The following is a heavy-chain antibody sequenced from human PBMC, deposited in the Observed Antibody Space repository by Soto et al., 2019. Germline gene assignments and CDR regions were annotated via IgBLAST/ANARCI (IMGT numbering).Heavy chain of an antibody. Sequence: SETLSLTCTVSGGSISSGGYYWNWFRQPPGKGLEWVGYIYYTGATNYNPSLKSRVTISVDTSKNQFSLKLSSVTAADTAVYYCARLPDYYYYGMDVWGQGTTVTVSS. J-gene: IGHJ6*02. CDR1: GGSISSGGYY. V-gene: IGHV4-61*08. CDR3: ARLPDYYYYGMDV. CDR2: IYYTGAT.